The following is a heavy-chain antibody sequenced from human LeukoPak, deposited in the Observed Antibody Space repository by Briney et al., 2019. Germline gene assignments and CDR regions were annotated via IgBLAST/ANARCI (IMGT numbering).Heavy chain of an antibody. CDR3: ARQRGVIVVVPAALKTYSRWFDP. V-gene: IGHV4-34*01. J-gene: IGHJ5*02. CDR1: GVSFSGYY. Sequence: SETLSLTCAAYGVSFSGYYWSWIRQPPGKGLEWIGEINHSGSTNYNPSLKSRVTISVDTSKKQFSLKLSSVTAADTAVYYCARQRGVIVVVPAALKTYSRWFDPWGQGTLVTVSS. CDR2: INHSGST. D-gene: IGHD2-2*01.